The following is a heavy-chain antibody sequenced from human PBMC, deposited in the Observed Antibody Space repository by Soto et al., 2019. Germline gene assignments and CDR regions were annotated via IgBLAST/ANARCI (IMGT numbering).Heavy chain of an antibody. J-gene: IGHJ6*02. D-gene: IGHD3-3*01. Sequence: ASVKVSCKASGYTFTSYDINWVRQATGQGLEWMGWMNPNSGNTGYAQKFQGRVTTTRNTSISTAYMELSSLRSEDTAVYYCARVSRGSEWLLHYYYYYGMDVWGQGTTVTVSS. V-gene: IGHV1-8*01. CDR2: MNPNSGNT. CDR3: ARVSRGSEWLLHYYYYYGMDV. CDR1: GYTFTSYD.